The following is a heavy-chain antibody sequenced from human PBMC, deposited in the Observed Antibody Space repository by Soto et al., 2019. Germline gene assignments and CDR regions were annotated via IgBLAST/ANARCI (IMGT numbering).Heavy chain of an antibody. CDR3: ERDKSGYSYYYFDY. Sequence: PSDTLSLTCTVSGGSISSGGYYWSWIRQHPGKGLEWIGYIYYSGSTYYNPSLKSRVTISVDTSKNQFSLKLSSVTAADTAVYYCERDKSGYSYYYFDYWGQGTLVTVSS. CDR1: GGSISSGGYY. D-gene: IGHD5-18*01. J-gene: IGHJ4*02. V-gene: IGHV4-31*03. CDR2: IYYSGST.